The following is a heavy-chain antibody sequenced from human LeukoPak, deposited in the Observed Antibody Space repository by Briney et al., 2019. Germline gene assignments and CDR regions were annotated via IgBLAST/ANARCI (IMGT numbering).Heavy chain of an antibody. D-gene: IGHD3-16*01. Sequence: SETLSLTCALYAGSLSGYYWTWIRQPPRKGLEWIGEINHSVSATYNTSLKRRVTISVATSKYQFSLKLSSVTAADTAAYYCARPRSVGKSYMDAWGKGTTVTVSS. CDR1: AGSLSGYY. CDR2: INHSVSA. J-gene: IGHJ6*03. V-gene: IGHV4-34*01. CDR3: ARPRSVGKSYMDA.